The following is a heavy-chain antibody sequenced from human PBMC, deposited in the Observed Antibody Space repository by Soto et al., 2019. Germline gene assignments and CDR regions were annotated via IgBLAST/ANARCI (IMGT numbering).Heavy chain of an antibody. J-gene: IGHJ4*02. Sequence: QVQLVQSGAEVKKPGASVKVSCKASGYTFTSYYMHWVRQAPGQGLEWMGIINPSGGSTSYAQKSQGSVTMTRDTSTSTVYMELSSLRSEDTAVYYCAREGTYYYDSSGYYGGTYFDYWGQGTLVTVSS. CDR1: GYTFTSYY. V-gene: IGHV1-46*01. CDR2: INPSGGST. D-gene: IGHD3-22*01. CDR3: AREGTYYYDSSGYYGGTYFDY.